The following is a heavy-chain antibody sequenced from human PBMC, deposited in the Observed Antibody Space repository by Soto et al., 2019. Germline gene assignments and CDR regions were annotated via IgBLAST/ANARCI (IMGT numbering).Heavy chain of an antibody. Sequence: QVQLVQSGAEVKKPGSSVKVSCKASGGTFSSYAISWVRQAPGQGLEWMGGIIPIFGTANYAQKFQGRVTITADEFTSTAYIELSSLRSEDTSVSYCSRSPVAGVYYYGIDVWVQGTTVPVSS. D-gene: IGHD6-19*01. J-gene: IGHJ6*02. V-gene: IGHV1-69*12. CDR3: SRSPVAGVYYYGIDV. CDR2: IIPIFGTA. CDR1: GGTFSSYA.